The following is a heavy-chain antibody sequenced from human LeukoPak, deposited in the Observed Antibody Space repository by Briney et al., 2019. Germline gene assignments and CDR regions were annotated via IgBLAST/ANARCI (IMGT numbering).Heavy chain of an antibody. V-gene: IGHV3-30*02. CDR3: AKARYSGSPALDF. Sequence: GGSLRLSCAASGFTFCNNGMQWLPQTPGKGLEGVAFTRYDESKTFYGDSVRGRFTISRENSRNTLYPQMNSLTTDDSAVYYCAKARYSGSPALDFWGQGTLVTVSS. J-gene: IGHJ4*02. CDR1: GFTFCNNG. CDR2: TRYDESKT. D-gene: IGHD1-26*01.